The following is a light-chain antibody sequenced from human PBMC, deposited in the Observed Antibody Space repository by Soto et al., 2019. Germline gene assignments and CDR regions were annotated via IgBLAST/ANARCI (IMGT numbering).Light chain of an antibody. CDR3: CSYAGTRTVL. V-gene: IGLV2-23*01. Sequence: QSALTQPASVSGSPGQSITISCTGTSSDVETYKLVSWYQQYPGKAPKLIIYEGSKRPSGVSNRFSGSKSGNTASLTISGLRAEDEADYYSCSYAGTRTVLFGGGAKVTVL. CDR1: SSDVETYKL. J-gene: IGLJ2*01. CDR2: EGS.